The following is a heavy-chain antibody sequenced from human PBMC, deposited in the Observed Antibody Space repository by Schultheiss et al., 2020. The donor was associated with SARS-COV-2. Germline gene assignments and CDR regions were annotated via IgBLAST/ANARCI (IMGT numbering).Heavy chain of an antibody. V-gene: IGHV4-59*12. J-gene: IGHJ3*02. D-gene: IGHD6-19*01. CDR2: IYYSGST. CDR1: GGSFSGYY. Sequence: SQTLSLTCAVYGGSFSGYYWSWIRQPPGKGLEWIGYIYYSGSTNYNPSLKSRVTISVDTSKNQFSLKLSSVTAADTAVYYCARASHWLTPQRAFDIWGQGTMVTVSS. CDR3: ARASHWLTPQRAFDI.